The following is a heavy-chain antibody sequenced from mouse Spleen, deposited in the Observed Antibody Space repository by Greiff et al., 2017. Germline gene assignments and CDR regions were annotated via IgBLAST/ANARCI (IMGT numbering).Heavy chain of an antibody. CDR3: ARKRDYSTYYAMDY. Sequence: VQLQQSGAELARPGASVKLSCKASGYTFTSYGISWVKQRTGQGLEWIGEIYPRSGNTYYNEKFKGKATLTADKSSSTAYMELRSLTSEDSAVYFCARKRDYSTYYAMDYWGQGTSVTVSS. V-gene: IGHV1-81*01. CDR1: GYTFTSYG. J-gene: IGHJ4*01. CDR2: IYPRSGNT. D-gene: IGHD2-5*01.